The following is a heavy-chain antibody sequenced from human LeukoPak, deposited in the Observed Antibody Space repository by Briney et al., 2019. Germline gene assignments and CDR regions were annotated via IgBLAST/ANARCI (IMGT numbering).Heavy chain of an antibody. CDR3: ARGQWLVPIDY. Sequence: GASVKVSCKASGGTFSSYAISWVRQAPGQGPEWMGRIIPILGIANYAQKFQGRVTITADKSTSTAYMELSSLRSEDTAVYYCARGQWLVPIDYWGQGTLVTVSS. V-gene: IGHV1-69*04. CDR2: IIPILGIA. J-gene: IGHJ4*02. D-gene: IGHD6-19*01. CDR1: GGTFSSYA.